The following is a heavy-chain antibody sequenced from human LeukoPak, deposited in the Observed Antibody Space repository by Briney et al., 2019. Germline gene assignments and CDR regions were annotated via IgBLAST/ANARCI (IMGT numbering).Heavy chain of an antibody. J-gene: IGHJ4*02. V-gene: IGHV3-30-3*01. CDR2: ISYDGSNK. CDR1: GFSFSGST. D-gene: IGHD6-13*01. CDR3: ARDAYSSSWYSGPPDY. Sequence: GGSLRLSCATSGFSFSGSTMHWVRQAPGKGLEWVAVISYDGSNKYYADSVKGRFTISRDNSKNTLYLQMNSLRAEDTAVYYCARDAYSSSWYSGPPDYWGQGTLVTVSS.